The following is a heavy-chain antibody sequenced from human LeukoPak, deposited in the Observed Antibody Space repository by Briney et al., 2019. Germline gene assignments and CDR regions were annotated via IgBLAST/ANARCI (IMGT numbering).Heavy chain of an antibody. J-gene: IGHJ3*02. CDR3: ARDSPMPGYSSSKDAFDI. D-gene: IGHD5-12*01. CDR1: GYTFTTYG. V-gene: IGHV1-18*01. Sequence: ASVKVSCKASGYTFTTYGISWVRQAPGQGLELMGWISAYNGKINYAHKFQGRVTMTTDTSTSTAYMELRSLRSDDTAVYYCARDSPMPGYSSSKDAFDIWGQGTRVTVSS. CDR2: ISAYNGKI.